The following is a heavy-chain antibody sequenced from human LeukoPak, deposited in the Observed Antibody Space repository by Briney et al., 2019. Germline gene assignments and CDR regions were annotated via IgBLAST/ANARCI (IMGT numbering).Heavy chain of an antibody. CDR2: INPDGTEK. CDR1: GFSFSIHW. J-gene: IGHJ4*02. V-gene: IGHV3-7*03. CDR3: VRDDRGIAVGSRDH. Sequence: PGGSLRLSCAASGFSFSIHWMIWVRQAPGKELDGVATINPDGTEKRYVDSVKGRFTISRDNGKNSLYLQMSSLRAEDTAVYYCVRDDRGIAVGSRDHGAQGTLVTVSS. D-gene: IGHD6-19*01.